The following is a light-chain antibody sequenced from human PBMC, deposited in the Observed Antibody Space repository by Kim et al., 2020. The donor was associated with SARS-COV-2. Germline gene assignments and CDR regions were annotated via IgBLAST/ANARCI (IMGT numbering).Light chain of an antibody. CDR3: QQYNTYSLWT. V-gene: IGKV1-5*01. J-gene: IGKJ1*01. CDR1: QSLSDW. CDR2: DVF. Sequence: DIHLTQSPSTLSASVGDRVTITCRASQSLSDWLAWYQQKPGKAPKLLIFDVFNLQNGVPSRFSGSGSETEFNLTISSLQPEDFATYYCQQYNTYSLWTFGQGTKVEIK.